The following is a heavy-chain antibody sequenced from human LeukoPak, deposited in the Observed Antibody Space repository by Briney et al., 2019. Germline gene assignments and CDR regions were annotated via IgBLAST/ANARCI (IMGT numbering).Heavy chain of an antibody. V-gene: IGHV3-13*01. CDR1: GFTFSSYA. Sequence: GGSLRLSCAASGFTFSSYAMSWVRQAPGKGLEWVSGIGTAGEIYYPGSVKGRFTISREDAKNSLYLQMNSLRAGDTAVYYCARAAYSSTWYSRYFDLWGRGTLVTVSS. D-gene: IGHD6-13*01. J-gene: IGHJ2*01. CDR2: IGTAGEI. CDR3: ARAAYSSTWYSRYFDL.